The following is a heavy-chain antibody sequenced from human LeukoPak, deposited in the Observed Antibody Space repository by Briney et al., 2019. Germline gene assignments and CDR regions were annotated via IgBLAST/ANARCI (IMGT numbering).Heavy chain of an antibody. CDR3: AREFGVIRHGGPSSGMDV. CDR1: GFTFSSYA. Sequence: GSLRLSCAASGFTFSSYAMSWVRQPPGKALEWIGGLYYSGDTYHAYSHPSLKSRVTLSRDTSETQFSLNLNSVTAADTGVYYCAREFGVIRHGGPSSGMDVWGQGTTVTVSS. CDR2: LYYSGDT. J-gene: IGHJ6*02. V-gene: IGHV4-39*07. D-gene: IGHD4-23*01.